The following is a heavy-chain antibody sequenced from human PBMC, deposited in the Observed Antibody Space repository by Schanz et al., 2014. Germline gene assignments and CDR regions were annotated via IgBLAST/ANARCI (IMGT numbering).Heavy chain of an antibody. V-gene: IGHV4-34*01. Sequence: QVQLQQWGAGLLKPSETLSLTCGVFGGSFSGYYWSWIRQPPGKGLEWIGEIYHTGSTNYNPSLKSRVTISVDRSKNQFSLKLRSVTAADTAVYYCAREPLSGYNWFDPWGQGSLVTVSS. CDR1: GGSFSGYY. D-gene: IGHD6-25*01. J-gene: IGHJ5*02. CDR2: IYHTGST. CDR3: AREPLSGYNWFDP.